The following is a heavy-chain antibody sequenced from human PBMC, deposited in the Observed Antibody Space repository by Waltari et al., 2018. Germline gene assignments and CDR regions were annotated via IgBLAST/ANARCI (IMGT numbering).Heavy chain of an antibody. CDR1: GGSVSSSSYY. V-gene: IGHV4-39*07. CDR3: ASSDV. J-gene: IGHJ6*03. CDR2: IYYSGSP. Sequence: QLQLQESGPGLVKPSETLSLMCIVSGGSVSSSSYYWGWIRQPPGRGLEWIGSIYYSGSPYYNPSLKSRVSISLDTSKNQFSLKLSSVTAADTAVYYCASSDVWGKGTTVTISS.